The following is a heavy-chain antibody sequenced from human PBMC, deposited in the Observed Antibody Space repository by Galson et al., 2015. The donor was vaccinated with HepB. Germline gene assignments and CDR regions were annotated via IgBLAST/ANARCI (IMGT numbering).Heavy chain of an antibody. Sequence: SLRLSCAASGFTFSSYAMSWVRQAPGKGLEWVSAISGSGGSTYYADSVKGRFTISRDNSKNTLYLQMNSLRAEDTAVYYCAKWTTVVTHHFDYWGQGTLVTVSS. CDR1: GFTFSSYA. CDR2: ISGSGGST. D-gene: IGHD4-23*01. CDR3: AKWTTVVTHHFDY. J-gene: IGHJ4*02. V-gene: IGHV3-23*01.